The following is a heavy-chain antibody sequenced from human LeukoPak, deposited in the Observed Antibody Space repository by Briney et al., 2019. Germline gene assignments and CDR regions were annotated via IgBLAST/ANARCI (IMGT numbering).Heavy chain of an antibody. CDR1: GYPFNNYD. CDR2: MNPHSGKT. D-gene: IGHD3-22*01. CDR3: ARVARGYYYDSSGYST. V-gene: IGHV1-8*01. Sequence: GASVKVSCKASGYPFNNYDINWVRQATGQGLEWMGWMNPHSGKTGYAQNFQGRVTMTRDTSISTAYMELSSLRSEDTAVYYCARVARGYYYDSSGYSTWGQGTLVTVSS. J-gene: IGHJ4*02.